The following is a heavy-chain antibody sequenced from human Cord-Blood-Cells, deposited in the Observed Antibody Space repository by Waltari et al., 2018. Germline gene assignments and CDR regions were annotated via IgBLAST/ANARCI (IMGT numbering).Heavy chain of an antibody. D-gene: IGHD5-12*01. CDR2: ISYDGSNK. CDR3: ARAGYGVVHYYYGMDV. V-gene: IGHV3-30-3*01. Sequence: QVQLVESGGGVVQPGRSLRLSCAASGFTFSRYAMHWVRQAPGKGLEWVAVISYDGSNKYYADSVKGRFTISRDNSKNTLYLQMNSLRAEDTAVYYCARAGYGVVHYYYGMDVWGQGTTVTVSS. CDR1: GFTFSRYA. J-gene: IGHJ6*02.